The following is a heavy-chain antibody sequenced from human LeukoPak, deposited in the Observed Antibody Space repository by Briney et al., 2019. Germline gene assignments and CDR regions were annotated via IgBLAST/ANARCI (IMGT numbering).Heavy chain of an antibody. J-gene: IGHJ4*02. D-gene: IGHD4-17*01. CDR2: IIPIFGTA. CDR1: GGTFSSYA. Sequence: SVKVSCKASGGTFSSYAISWVRQAPGQGLEWMGGIIPIFGTANYAQKFQGRVTITADKSTSTAYMKLSSLRSEDTAVYYCARGATVPSRRYFDYWGQGTLVTVSS. CDR3: ARGATVPSRRYFDY. V-gene: IGHV1-69*06.